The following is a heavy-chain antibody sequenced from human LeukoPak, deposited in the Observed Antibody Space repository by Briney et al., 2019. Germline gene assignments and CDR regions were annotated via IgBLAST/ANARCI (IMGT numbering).Heavy chain of an antibody. J-gene: IGHJ4*02. CDR3: ARPHSGTVNASTYGVIDY. D-gene: IGHD3-16*01. Sequence: SETLSLTCAVYGGSFSGYYWSWIRQPPGKGLEWIGEINHSGSTNYNPSLKSRVTISVDTSKNHFSLKLSSVTAADTAMYYCARPHSGTVNASTYGVIDYWGQGTLVTVSS. CDR2: INHSGST. V-gene: IGHV4-34*01. CDR1: GGSFSGYY.